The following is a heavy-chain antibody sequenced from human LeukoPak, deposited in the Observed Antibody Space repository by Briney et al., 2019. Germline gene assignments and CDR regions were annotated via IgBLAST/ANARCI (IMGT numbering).Heavy chain of an antibody. V-gene: IGHV5-51*01. Sequence: GESLKISCKGSGYSFTSYWIGWVRQMPGKGLEWMGIISPGDSDTRYSPSFQGQVTISADKSIRTAYLQWSSLKASDTAMYYCARVQVVVVAANWFDPWGQGTLVTVSS. CDR3: ARVQVVVVAANWFDP. D-gene: IGHD2-15*01. CDR1: GYSFTSYW. CDR2: ISPGDSDT. J-gene: IGHJ5*02.